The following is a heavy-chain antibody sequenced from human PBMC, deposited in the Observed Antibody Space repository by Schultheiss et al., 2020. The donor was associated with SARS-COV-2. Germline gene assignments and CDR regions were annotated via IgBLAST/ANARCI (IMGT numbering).Heavy chain of an antibody. Sequence: SVKVSCKASGGTFSRSAILCVLQAPGQGLEWMGGIIPILGIANYAPKFQGTVTITADESTSTAYMELSSLRSEDTAVYYCASLPAEFNGVVDRGYFDLWGRGTLVTVSS. D-gene: IGHD3-3*01. CDR2: IIPILGIA. V-gene: IGHV1-69*10. J-gene: IGHJ2*01. CDR1: GGTFSRSA. CDR3: ASLPAEFNGVVDRGYFDL.